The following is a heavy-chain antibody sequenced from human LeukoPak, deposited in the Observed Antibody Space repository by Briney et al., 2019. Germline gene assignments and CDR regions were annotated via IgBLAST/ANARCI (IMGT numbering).Heavy chain of an antibody. D-gene: IGHD5-18*01. V-gene: IGHV3-33*01. J-gene: IGHJ4*02. CDR2: IWYDGSNK. Sequence: GGSLRLSCAASGFTFSSYGMHWVRQAPGTGLEWVAVIWYDGSNKYYADSVKGRFTISRDNSKNTLYLQMNSLRAEDTAVYYCARDTAMANFDYWGQGTLVTVSS. CDR3: ARDTAMANFDY. CDR1: GFTFSSYG.